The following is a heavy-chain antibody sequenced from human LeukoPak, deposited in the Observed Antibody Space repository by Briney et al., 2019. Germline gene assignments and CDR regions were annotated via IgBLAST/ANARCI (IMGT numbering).Heavy chain of an antibody. CDR2: INHSGST. V-gene: IGHV4-34*01. CDR3: ARQRISNIGIAAGGFDY. Sequence: SETLSLTCAVYGGSFSGYYWSWIRQPPGKGLEWIGEINHSGSTNYNPSLKSRVTISVDTSKNQFSLKLSSVTAADTAVYYCARQRISNIGIAAGGFDYWGQGTLVTVSS. CDR1: GGSFSGYY. J-gene: IGHJ4*02. D-gene: IGHD6-13*01.